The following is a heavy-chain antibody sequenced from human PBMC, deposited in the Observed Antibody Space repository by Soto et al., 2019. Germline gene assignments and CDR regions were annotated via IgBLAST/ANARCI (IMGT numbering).Heavy chain of an antibody. Sequence: SETLSLTCTVSGDSVSSDSYYWSWIRQPPGKGLEWIGYIYNSGSTKYNPSLKSRVTISVATSKNQFSLKLTSVTAADTAVYYCARGGPDYYGSGRSPNWFDLWGQGTLVTVSS. CDR2: IYNSGST. J-gene: IGHJ5*02. CDR3: ARGGPDYYGSGRSPNWFDL. CDR1: GDSVSSDSYY. D-gene: IGHD3-10*01. V-gene: IGHV4-61*01.